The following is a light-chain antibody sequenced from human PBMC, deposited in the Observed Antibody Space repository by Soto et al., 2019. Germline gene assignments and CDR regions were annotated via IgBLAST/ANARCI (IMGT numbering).Light chain of an antibody. J-gene: IGKJ3*01. CDR2: AAS. CDR3: QKYNSAPPFT. CDR1: QGISNY. Sequence: DIQMTQSPSSLSASVGDRVTITCRASQGISNYLAWYQQKPWKVPKLLIYAASTLQSGVPSRFSGSGSGTDFTLTISSLQPEDVATYYCQKYNSAPPFTFGPGTKVDIK. V-gene: IGKV1-27*01.